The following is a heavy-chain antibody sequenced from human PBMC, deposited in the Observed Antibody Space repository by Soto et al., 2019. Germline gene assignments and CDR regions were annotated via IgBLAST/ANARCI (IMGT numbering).Heavy chain of an antibody. J-gene: IGHJ3*02. CDR2: MNPKSGNT. V-gene: IGHV1-8*01. CDR1: GYSFTSDV. D-gene: IGHD6-13*01. Sequence: ASVKVSCKASGYSFTSDVNWVRQATGQGLEYMGWMNPKSGNTGYAQKFQGRVTMTRNTSISTAYMELSSLRSEDTAVYYCARGRVSRPDAFDIWGQGTMVTVSS. CDR3: ARGRVSRPDAFDI.